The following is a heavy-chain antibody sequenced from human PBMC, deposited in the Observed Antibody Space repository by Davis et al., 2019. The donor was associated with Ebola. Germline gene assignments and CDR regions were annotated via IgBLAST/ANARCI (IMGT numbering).Heavy chain of an antibody. CDR3: AKGPFVAFD. CDR2: INHSGST. V-gene: IGHV4-39*07. J-gene: IGHJ4*02. D-gene: IGHD3-3*01. CDR1: GFSLSNGRMG. Sequence: SGPTLVKPTETLTLTCTVSGFSLSNGRMGVSWIRQPPGKGLEWIGEINHSGSTDYNPSLQSRVTISVDTSKNAFSLKMTSVTAADTAIYYCAKGPFVAFDWGQGTLVTVSS.